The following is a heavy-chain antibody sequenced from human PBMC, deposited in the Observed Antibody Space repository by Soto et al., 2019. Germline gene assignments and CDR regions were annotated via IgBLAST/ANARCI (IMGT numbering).Heavy chain of an antibody. CDR1: GASMSGNY. J-gene: IGHJ1*01. CDR3: ARPHMWYGKILQ. CDR2: MFYSGTT. D-gene: IGHD2-15*01. V-gene: IGHV4-59*01. Sequence: SETLSLTCTVAGASMSGNYWTWVRQPPGKGLEWIGNMFYSGTTNYNPSLRSRVTMSLDTSVNQFSLRLSSVTAADTAVYYCARPHMWYGKILQWGRGTLVTVSS.